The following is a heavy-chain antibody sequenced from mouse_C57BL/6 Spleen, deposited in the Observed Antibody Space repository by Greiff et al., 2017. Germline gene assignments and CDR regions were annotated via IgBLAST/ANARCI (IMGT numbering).Heavy chain of an antibody. CDR3: TLIYYYGSSYGYFDV. CDR2: IRNKANNHAT. V-gene: IGHV6-6*01. J-gene: IGHJ1*03. D-gene: IGHD1-1*01. Sequence: EVKVVESGGGLVQPGGSMKLSCAASGFTFSDAWMDWVRQSPEKGLEWVAEIRNKANNHATYYAESVKGRFTISRDDCKSSVYLQINSLRAEDTGSYYCTLIYYYGSSYGYFDVWGTGTTVTVSS. CDR1: GFTFSDAW.